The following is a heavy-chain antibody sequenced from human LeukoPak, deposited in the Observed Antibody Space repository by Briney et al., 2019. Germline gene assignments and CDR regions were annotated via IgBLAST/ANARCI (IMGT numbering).Heavy chain of an antibody. CDR1: GHTFTGYY. Sequence: PRASVKVSCKASGHTFTGYYMHWVRQAPGQGLEWMGWINPNSGGTNYAQKFQGRVTMTRDTSISTAYMELSRLRSDDTAVYYCARGTYGDLYYYYMDVWGKGTTVTVSS. CDR2: INPNSGGT. D-gene: IGHD4-17*01. V-gene: IGHV1-2*02. J-gene: IGHJ6*03. CDR3: ARGTYGDLYYYYMDV.